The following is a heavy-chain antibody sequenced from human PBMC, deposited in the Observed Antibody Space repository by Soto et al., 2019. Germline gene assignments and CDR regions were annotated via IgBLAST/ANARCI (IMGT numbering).Heavy chain of an antibody. D-gene: IGHD2-15*01. CDR2: INPSGIIT. Sequence: QVHLVQSGAEVKKPGASVKLSCKDSGYTFSSYYLHWVRQAPGQGLEWMGIINPSGIITTSAQKFHGMFNMTRDTATSTVYMEPSSLSSEDTAMYSCARTAVVGADSMFDYWGQGTLVTVSS. CDR1: GYTFSSYY. V-gene: IGHV1-46*01. CDR3: ARTAVVGADSMFDY. J-gene: IGHJ4*02.